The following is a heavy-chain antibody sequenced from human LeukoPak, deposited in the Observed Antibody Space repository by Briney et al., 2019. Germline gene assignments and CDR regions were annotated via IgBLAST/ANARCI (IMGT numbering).Heavy chain of an antibody. V-gene: IGHV1-18*01. CDR1: GYTFTSYG. J-gene: IGHJ4*02. Sequence: ASVKVSCKASGYTFTSYGISWVRQAPGEGLEWMGWISAYNGNTNYAQKLQGRVTMTTDTSTSTAYMELRSLRSDDTAVYYCARTHDRITIFGVVPYYFDYWGQGTLVTVSS. CDR2: ISAYNGNT. D-gene: IGHD3-3*01. CDR3: ARTHDRITIFGVVPYYFDY.